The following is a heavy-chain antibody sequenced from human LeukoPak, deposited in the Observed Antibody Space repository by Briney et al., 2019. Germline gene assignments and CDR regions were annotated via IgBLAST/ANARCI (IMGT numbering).Heavy chain of an antibody. V-gene: IGHV3-11*01. J-gene: IGHJ3*02. Sequence: GGSLRLSCVASGFNFSDYYMNWIRQSPGKGLEWISYMSSRSGIIYYADSVKGRFTISRDNARNSLYLQMNSLRVDDTAVYYCLSGSYRRSPFDIWGQGTMVTVSS. CDR3: LSGSYRRSPFDI. CDR1: GFNFSDYY. D-gene: IGHD1-26*01. CDR2: MSSRSGII.